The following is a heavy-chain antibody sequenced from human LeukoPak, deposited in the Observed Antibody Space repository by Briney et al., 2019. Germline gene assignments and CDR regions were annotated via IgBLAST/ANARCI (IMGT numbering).Heavy chain of an antibody. V-gene: IGHV4-59*01. CDR3: AEDPIRYFGNWFDP. D-gene: IGHD3-9*01. CDR1: GGSISSYY. CDR2: IYYSGST. J-gene: IGHJ5*02. Sequence: SETLSLTCTVSGGSISSYYWSWIRQPPGKRLEWIGDIYYSGSTNYNPSLKSRVTISVDTSKNQFSLKLSSVTAADTAVYFRAEDPIRYFGNWFDPWGQGTLVTVSS.